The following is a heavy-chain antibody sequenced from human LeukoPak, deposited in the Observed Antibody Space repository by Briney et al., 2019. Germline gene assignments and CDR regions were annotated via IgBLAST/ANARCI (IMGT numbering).Heavy chain of an antibody. D-gene: IGHD6-13*01. V-gene: IGHV3-48*03. CDR3: AKEPAAGLHLNWFDP. CDR1: GFTFSSYE. J-gene: IGHJ5*02. CDR2: ISSSGSTI. Sequence: GGSLRLSCAASGFTFSSYEMNWVRQAPGKGLEWVSYISSSGSTIYYADSVKGRFTISRDNAKNSLYLQMNSLRAEDTAVYYCAKEPAAGLHLNWFDPWGQGTLVTVSS.